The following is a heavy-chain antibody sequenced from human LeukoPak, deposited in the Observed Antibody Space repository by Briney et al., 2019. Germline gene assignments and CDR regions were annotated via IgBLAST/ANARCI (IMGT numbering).Heavy chain of an antibody. V-gene: IGHV5-51*01. Sequence: GESLKISCEGSGYTFSYYYIAWVRQMPGKGLEFMGTIYPDDSDTRYSPSFQGQVTISADKSISTTYLQWSSLKASDTATYYCARVISATYPAFELWGRGTLVIVSS. CDR3: ARVISATYPAFEL. CDR1: GYTFSYYY. CDR2: IYPDDSDT. D-gene: IGHD2-21*01. J-gene: IGHJ2*01.